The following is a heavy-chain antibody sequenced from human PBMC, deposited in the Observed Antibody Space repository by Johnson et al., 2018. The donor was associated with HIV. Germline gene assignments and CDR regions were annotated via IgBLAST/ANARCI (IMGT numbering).Heavy chain of an antibody. J-gene: IGHJ3*02. CDR3: ARGLGDSSGYTDAFDI. CDR2: ISGSGGST. D-gene: IGHD3-22*01. V-gene: IGHV3-23*04. CDR1: GFTFSDYY. Sequence: VQLVESGGGLVKPGGSLRLSCAASGFTFSDYYMSWIRQAPGKGLEWVSAISGSGGSTYYADSVQGRFTISRDNSKTTLYRQMNSLRAEDTAVYYWARGLGDSSGYTDAFDIWGQGTMVTVSS.